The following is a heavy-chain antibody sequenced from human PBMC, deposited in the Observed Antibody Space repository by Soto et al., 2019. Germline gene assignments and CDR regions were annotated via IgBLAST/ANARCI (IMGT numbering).Heavy chain of an antibody. J-gene: IGHJ4*02. CDR2: ISAYNGNT. Sequence: GASVKVSCKASGYTFTSYGISWVRQAPGQGLEWMGWISAYNGNTNYAQKLQGRVTMTTDTSTSTAYMELRSLRSDDTAVYYCARLSGVVVAEYYFDYWGQGTLVTVSS. D-gene: IGHD2-15*01. CDR1: GYTFTSYG. V-gene: IGHV1-18*01. CDR3: ARLSGVVVAEYYFDY.